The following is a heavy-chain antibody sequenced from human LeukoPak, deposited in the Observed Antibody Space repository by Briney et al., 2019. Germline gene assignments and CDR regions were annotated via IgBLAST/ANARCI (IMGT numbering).Heavy chain of an antibody. CDR1: GGSIRSSSYY. J-gene: IGHJ4*02. CDR2: IYYSGST. Sequence: SETLSLTCTVSGGSIRSSSYYWGWIRQPPGKGLEWIGSIYYSGSTNYNPSLKSRVTISVDTSKNQFSLKLSSVTAADTAVYYRARVGADGSGFLFDYWGQGTLVTVSS. V-gene: IGHV4-39*07. CDR3: ARVGADGSGFLFDY. D-gene: IGHD3-10*01.